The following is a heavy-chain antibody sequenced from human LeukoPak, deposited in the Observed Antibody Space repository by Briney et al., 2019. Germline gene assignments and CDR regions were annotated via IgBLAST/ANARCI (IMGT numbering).Heavy chain of an antibody. J-gene: IGHJ4*02. CDR2: IRYDGSNK. D-gene: IGHD2-2*01. CDR1: GFTFSSYG. Sequence: PGGSLRLSCAASGFTFSSYGMHWVRQAPGKGLEWVAFIRYDGSNKYYADSVKGRFTISRDNSKNTLYLQMSSLRAEDTAVYYCAKAASASAAIDYWGQGTLVTVSS. CDR3: AKAASASAAIDY. V-gene: IGHV3-30*02.